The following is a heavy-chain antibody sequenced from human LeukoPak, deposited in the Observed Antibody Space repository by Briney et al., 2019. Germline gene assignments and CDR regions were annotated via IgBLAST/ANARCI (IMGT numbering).Heavy chain of an antibody. J-gene: IGHJ4*02. Sequence: GGSLRLSCEASGFPFGGYVMSWVRQAPGKGLEWIAYINHNAEMIFYPDFVKGRFTISRDNAKSSLYLQMNALRYEDTAIYYCARDHDWAFDLWGQGTLVTVSS. CDR1: GFPFGGYV. CDR2: INHNAEMI. CDR3: ARDHDWAFDL. V-gene: IGHV3-48*02. D-gene: IGHD3-9*01.